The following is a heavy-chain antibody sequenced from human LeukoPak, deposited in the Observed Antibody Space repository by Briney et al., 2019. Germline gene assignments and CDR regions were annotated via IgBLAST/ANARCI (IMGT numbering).Heavy chain of an antibody. CDR2: MNPNSGNT. CDR3: ARGSSGSYYFDY. Sequence: ASVKVSCKASGYTFSSYDFNWVRQAPGQGLEWMGWMNPNSGNTGYAQKFQGRVTMTRDTSISTAYMELSSLRSEDTAVYYCARGSSGSYYFDYWGQGTLVTVSS. D-gene: IGHD1-26*01. V-gene: IGHV1-8*01. J-gene: IGHJ4*02. CDR1: GYTFSSYD.